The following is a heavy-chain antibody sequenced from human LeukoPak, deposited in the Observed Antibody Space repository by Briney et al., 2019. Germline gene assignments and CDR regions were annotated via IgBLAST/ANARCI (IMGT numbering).Heavy chain of an antibody. CDR1: GFTFSSYW. V-gene: IGHV3-7*01. D-gene: IGHD2-2*01. CDR2: IKQDGSEK. CDR3: ARAADIVVVPPNFFDY. Sequence: GGSLRLSCAASGFTFSSYWMSWVRQAPGKGLEWVANIKQDGSEKYYVDSVKGRFTISRDNAKNSLYLQMNSLRAEDTAVYYCARAADIVVVPPNFFDYWGQGTLVTVSS. J-gene: IGHJ4*02.